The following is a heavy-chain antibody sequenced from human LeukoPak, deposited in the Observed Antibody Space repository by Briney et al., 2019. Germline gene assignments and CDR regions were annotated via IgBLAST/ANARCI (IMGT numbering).Heavy chain of an antibody. J-gene: IGHJ5*01. CDR1: GGTFSSYA. CDR2: VIAIFGTA. CDR3: ARERLYSGSPTDS. D-gene: IGHD1-26*01. Sequence: SVKVSCKASGGTFSSYAISWVREAPGQGREWMGGVIAIFGTANYAQKLQGRDTITPDETTSTPYIDLRTLRYQDTALYYCARERLYSGSPTDSSGQGTLVTLSS. V-gene: IGHV1-69*13.